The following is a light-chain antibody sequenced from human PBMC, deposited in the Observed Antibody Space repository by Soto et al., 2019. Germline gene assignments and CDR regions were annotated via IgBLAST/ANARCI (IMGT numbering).Light chain of an antibody. CDR3: QQYDGH. CDR1: QGISSY. Sequence: IPLTQSPSSLSASVGDRVTITCRASQGISSYLAWYQQKPGKAPKLLIYAASTLQSGVPSRFSGSGSGTDFTLTISSLQPEDFATYYCQQYDGHFGQGTNVEF. CDR2: AAS. J-gene: IGKJ1*01. V-gene: IGKV1-9*01.